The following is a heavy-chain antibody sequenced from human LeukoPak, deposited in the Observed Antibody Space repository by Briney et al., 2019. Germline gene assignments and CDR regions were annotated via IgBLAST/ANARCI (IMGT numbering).Heavy chain of an antibody. V-gene: IGHV1-2*02. CDR1: GGTFSSYA. J-gene: IGHJ4*02. D-gene: IGHD1-20*01. CDR2: IIPNSGGT. Sequence: ASVKVSCKASGGTFSSYAISWVRQAPGQGLEWMGGIIPNSGGTNYAQKFQGRVTMTRDTSISTAYMELSRLRSDDTAVYYCARGHLTGRGYFDYWGQGTLVTVSS. CDR3: ARGHLTGRGYFDY.